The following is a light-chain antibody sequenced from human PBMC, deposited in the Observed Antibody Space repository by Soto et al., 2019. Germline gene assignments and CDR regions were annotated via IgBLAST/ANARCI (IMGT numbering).Light chain of an antibody. CDR1: QNIGNY. Sequence: DIQMTQSPSSLSASVGDRVAITCRASQNIGNYLSWYAQKPGKAPKLLIYGASSLQSGVPSRFSGSGSGTHFTLTISSLQPEDFATYYCQQSDSIPCTLGQGTKLEMK. J-gene: IGKJ2*02. CDR3: QQSDSIPCT. CDR2: GAS. V-gene: IGKV1-39*01.